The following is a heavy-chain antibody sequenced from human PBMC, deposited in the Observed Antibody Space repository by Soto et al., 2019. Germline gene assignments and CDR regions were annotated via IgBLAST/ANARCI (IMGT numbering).Heavy chain of an antibody. V-gene: IGHV4-30-2*03. D-gene: IGHD2-15*01. CDR3: GKVFVAATGHPGSDS. J-gene: IGHJ4*02. Sequence: SGSLSLRCAVSRGSVRSAGDAGTWIREPPGGGLEWIVNIDYNVVTYSNPSLKSRVTISRDTSKNQFSLKLTSVTAAGSHPYYGGKVFVAATGHPGSDSWDPGTLV. CDR2: IDYNVVT. CDR1: RGSVRSAGDA.